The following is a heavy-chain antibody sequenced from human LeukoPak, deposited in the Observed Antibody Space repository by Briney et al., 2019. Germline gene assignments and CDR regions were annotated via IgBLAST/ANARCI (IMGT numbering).Heavy chain of an antibody. Sequence: GGSLRLSRAASGFTFSSYAMHWVRQAPGKGLEWVSFIRYDGSIKYYADSVEGRFTISRDNSKNTLYLQMNSLRADDTAVYYCAKGIAVAGTELADWGQGTLVTVSA. CDR3: AKGIAVAGTELAD. J-gene: IGHJ4*02. CDR2: IRYDGSIK. V-gene: IGHV3-30*02. CDR1: GFTFSSYA. D-gene: IGHD6-19*01.